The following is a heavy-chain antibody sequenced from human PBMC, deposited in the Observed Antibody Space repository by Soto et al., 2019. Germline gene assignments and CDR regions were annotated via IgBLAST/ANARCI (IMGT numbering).Heavy chain of an antibody. CDR2: IYHSGST. D-gene: IGHD2-2*01. Sequence: ASETLSLTYAVPGGSISSGGYSWSWIRQPPGKGLEWIGYIYHSGSTYYNPSLKSRVTISVDRSKNQFSLKLSSVTAADTAVYYCARVKARLGYCSSTSCQRSGWFDPWGQGTLVTVSS. CDR3: ARVKARLGYCSSTSCQRSGWFDP. CDR1: GGSISSGGYS. V-gene: IGHV4-30-2*01. J-gene: IGHJ5*02.